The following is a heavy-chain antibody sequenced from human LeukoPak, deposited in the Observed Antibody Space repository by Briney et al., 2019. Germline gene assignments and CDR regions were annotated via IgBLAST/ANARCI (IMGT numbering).Heavy chain of an antibody. J-gene: IGHJ4*02. Sequence: GASVKVSCKTSGGNFSSIPISWVRQAPGQGLEWMGGIIPIFGTANYAQKFQDRVMITADASTSTAYMELSSLRSEDTAVFYCAKVAAGSSESYWGQGTLVTVSS. CDR2: IIPIFGTA. CDR3: AKVAAGSSESY. CDR1: GGNFSSIP. D-gene: IGHD2-2*01. V-gene: IGHV1-69*13.